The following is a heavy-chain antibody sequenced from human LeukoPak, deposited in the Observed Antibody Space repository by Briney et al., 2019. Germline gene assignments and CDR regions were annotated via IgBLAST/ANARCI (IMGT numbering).Heavy chain of an antibody. Sequence: GGSLRLSCAASGFTFSSYWMHCVRQAPGKGLVWVSRINSDGSSTSYADSVKGRFTISRDNSKNTLYLQMNSLRAEDTAVYYCAKDEYYDSSGYYGYWGQGTLVTVSS. CDR3: AKDEYYDSSGYYGY. D-gene: IGHD3-22*01. CDR2: INSDGSST. CDR1: GFTFSSYW. V-gene: IGHV3-74*01. J-gene: IGHJ4*02.